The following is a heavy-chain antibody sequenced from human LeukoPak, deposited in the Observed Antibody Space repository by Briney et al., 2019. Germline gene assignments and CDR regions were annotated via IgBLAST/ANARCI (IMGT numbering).Heavy chain of an antibody. D-gene: IGHD1-26*01. Sequence: SETLSLTCTVSGDSISRYYWSWIRQPPGKGLEWIGYIYYSGSTDYNPSLKSRVTISVDTSKNQFSLKLSSVAAADTAVYYCARFRGLSGSYYSSYFDYWGQGTLVTVSS. CDR3: ARFRGLSGSYYSSYFDY. CDR2: IYYSGST. V-gene: IGHV4-59*08. J-gene: IGHJ4*02. CDR1: GDSISRYY.